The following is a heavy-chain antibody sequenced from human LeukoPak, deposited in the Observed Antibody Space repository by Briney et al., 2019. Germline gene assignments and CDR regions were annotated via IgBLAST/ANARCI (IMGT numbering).Heavy chain of an antibody. CDR3: ARDSYGMDY. CDR1: GFTFSSYA. CDR2: ISYDGSNK. J-gene: IGHJ4*02. V-gene: IGHV3-30*09. Sequence: GGSLRLSCAASGFTFSSYAMHWVRQAPGKGLEWVAVISYDGSNKYYADSVKGRFAISRDNSKNTVYLQINSLRPEDTAVYYCARDSYGMDYWGQGTLVTVSS. D-gene: IGHD5-18*01.